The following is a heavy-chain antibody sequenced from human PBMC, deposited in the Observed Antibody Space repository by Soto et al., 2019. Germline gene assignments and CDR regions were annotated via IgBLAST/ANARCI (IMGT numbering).Heavy chain of an antibody. D-gene: IGHD3-16*02. Sequence: GGSLRLSCTASGFTFGDYAMSWFRQAPGKGLEWVGFIRSKAYGGTTEYAASVKGRFTISRDDSKSIAYLQMNSLKTEDTAVYYCTRGLYDYVWGSYRYTPSYYFDYWGQGTLVTVSS. V-gene: IGHV3-49*03. CDR2: IRSKAYGGTT. CDR1: GFTFGDYA. CDR3: TRGLYDYVWGSYRYTPSYYFDY. J-gene: IGHJ4*02.